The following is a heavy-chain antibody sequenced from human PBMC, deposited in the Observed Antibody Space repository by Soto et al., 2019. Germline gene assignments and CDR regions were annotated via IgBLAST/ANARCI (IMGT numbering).Heavy chain of an antibody. J-gene: IGHJ6*02. D-gene: IGHD3-3*01. V-gene: IGHV4-34*01. CDR1: GGSFSGYY. CDR2: INHSGST. Sequence: XGTLSLTCAVYGGSFSGYYWSGIRQPPGKGLEWIGEINHSGSTNYNPSLKSRVTISVDTSKNQFSLKLSSVTAADTAVYYCARGTIFGVVITLYYYYGMDVWGQGTTVTVSS. CDR3: ARGTIFGVVITLYYYYGMDV.